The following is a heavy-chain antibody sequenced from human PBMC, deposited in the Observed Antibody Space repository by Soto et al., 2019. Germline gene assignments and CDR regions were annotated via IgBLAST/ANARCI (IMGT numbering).Heavy chain of an antibody. CDR3: AKGVVAASRYYYYGMDV. J-gene: IGHJ6*02. Sequence: GGSLRLSCAASGFTFSSYAMSWVRQAPGKGLEWVSAISGSGGSTYYADSVKGRFTISRDNSKNTLYLQMNSLRAEDTAVSYCAKGVVAASRYYYYGMDVWGQGTTVTVSS. V-gene: IGHV3-23*01. CDR1: GFTFSSYA. CDR2: ISGSGGST. D-gene: IGHD2-15*01.